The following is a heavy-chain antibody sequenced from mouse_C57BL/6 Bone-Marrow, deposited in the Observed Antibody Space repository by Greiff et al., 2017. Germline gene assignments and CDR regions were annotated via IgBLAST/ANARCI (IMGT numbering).Heavy chain of an antibody. J-gene: IGHJ4*01. CDR3: AGCGGYYGSPYAMDY. CDR2: IRNKANGYTT. V-gene: IGHV7-3*01. D-gene: IGHD2-1*01. CDR1: GFTFTDYY. Sequence: EVKLMESGGGLVQPGGSLSLSCAASGFTFTDYYMSWVRQPPGKALEWLGFIRNKANGYTTEYSASVKGRFTISRDNFQSILYLQMNALGAEDSATYCCAGCGGYYGSPYAMDYWGQGTSVTVSS.